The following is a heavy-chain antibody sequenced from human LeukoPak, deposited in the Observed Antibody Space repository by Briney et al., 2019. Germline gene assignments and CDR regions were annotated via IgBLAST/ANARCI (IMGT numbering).Heavy chain of an antibody. CDR1: GYTFTTYY. CDR2: INPSGGGA. D-gene: IGHD6-19*01. V-gene: IGHV1-46*01. J-gene: IGHJ4*02. CDR3: VRGRIGYSSGFPYFDY. Sequence: ASVKVSCKASGYTFTTYYMHWVRQAPGQGLEWMGIINPSGGGANYAQKFQGRVTMTRDTSTSTVYMESTSLRSDDTAVYFCVRGRIGYSSGFPYFDYWGQGTLVTVSS.